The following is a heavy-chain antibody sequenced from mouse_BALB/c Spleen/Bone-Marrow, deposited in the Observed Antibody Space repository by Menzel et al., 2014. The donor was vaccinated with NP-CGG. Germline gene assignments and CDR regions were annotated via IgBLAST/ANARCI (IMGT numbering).Heavy chain of an antibody. Sequence: DVQLQESGPQLVKPGASMKISCKASGYSFSGYTMNWVKQSHGKNLEWIGLINPYNGDTYYNQKFKGKATLTVDKSSSTAYMELLSLTSEDSAVYYCARLDYDYPWFAYWGQGTLVTVSA. CDR1: GYSFSGYT. V-gene: IGHV1-37*01. D-gene: IGHD2-4*01. CDR3: ARLDYDYPWFAY. J-gene: IGHJ3*01. CDR2: INPYNGDT.